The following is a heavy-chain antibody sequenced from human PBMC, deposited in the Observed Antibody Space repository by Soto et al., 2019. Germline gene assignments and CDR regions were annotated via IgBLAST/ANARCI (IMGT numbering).Heavy chain of an antibody. CDR3: ASGGVIRYFDWLLPDYYYYGMDV. D-gene: IGHD3-9*01. J-gene: IGHJ6*02. V-gene: IGHV1-69*13. CDR1: GGTFSSYA. CDR2: IIPIFGTA. Sequence: SVKVSCKASGGTFSSYAISWVRQAPGQGLEWMGGIIPIFGTANYAQKFQGRVTITADESTSTAYMELSSLRSEDTAVYYCASGGVIRYFDWLLPDYYYYGMDVWGQGTTVTVSS.